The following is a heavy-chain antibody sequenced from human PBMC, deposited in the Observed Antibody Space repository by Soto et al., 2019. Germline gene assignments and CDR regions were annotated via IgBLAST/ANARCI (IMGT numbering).Heavy chain of an antibody. CDR1: GASISGYY. J-gene: IGHJ5*02. V-gene: IGHV4-4*07. D-gene: IGHD2-2*01. CDR3: ARDFKYCSSIRCYDWFDP. CDR2: INLSGST. Sequence: SETLSLTCTVSGASISGYYWSWIRQPAGKGLEWIGRINLSGSTNYKSSLKSRVTMSVDTSKNQFSLKLTSVTAADTAVYYCARDFKYCSSIRCYDWFDPWGQGTLVTSPQ.